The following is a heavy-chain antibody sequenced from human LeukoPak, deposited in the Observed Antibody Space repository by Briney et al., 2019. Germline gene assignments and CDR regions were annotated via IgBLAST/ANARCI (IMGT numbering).Heavy chain of an antibody. V-gene: IGHV3-7*01. CDR3: ARAWAYYDFWSGYYYFDY. CDR2: IKQDGSEK. J-gene: IGHJ4*02. CDR1: GFTFSSYW. D-gene: IGHD3-3*01. Sequence: GGSLRLSCAASGFTFSSYWMSWVRQAPGKGLEWEANIKQDGSEKYYVDSVKGRFTISRDNAKNSLYLQMNSLRAEDTAVYYCARAWAYYDFWSGYYYFDYWGQGTLVTVSS.